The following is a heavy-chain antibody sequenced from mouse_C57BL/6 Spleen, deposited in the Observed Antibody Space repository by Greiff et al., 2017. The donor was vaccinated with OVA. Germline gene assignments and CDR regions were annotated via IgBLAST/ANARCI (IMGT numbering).Heavy chain of an antibody. CDR1: GYTFTDYE. CDR3: TRGGYDYNWYFDV. Sequence: VQLQQSGAELVRPGASVTLSCKASGYTFTDYEMHWVKQTPVHGLEWIGAIDPETGGTAYNQKFKGKAILTADKSSSTAYMELRSLTSEDSAVYYGTRGGYDYNWYFDVWGTGTTVTVSS. J-gene: IGHJ1*03. V-gene: IGHV1-15*01. D-gene: IGHD2-4*01. CDR2: IDPETGGT.